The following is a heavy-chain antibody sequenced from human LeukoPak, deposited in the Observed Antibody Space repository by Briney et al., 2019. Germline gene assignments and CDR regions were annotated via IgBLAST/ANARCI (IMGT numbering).Heavy chain of an antibody. Sequence: GGSLRLSCAASGFTFSNYWMSWVRQAPGKGLECVANINHDGSAKYYMDSVKGRFTISRDNAKNSLYLQMNSLRAEDTAVYYCARETPGNFDYWGQGTLVTVSS. CDR2: INHDGSAK. D-gene: IGHD2-15*01. CDR1: GFTFSNYW. J-gene: IGHJ4*02. V-gene: IGHV3-7*01. CDR3: ARETPGNFDY.